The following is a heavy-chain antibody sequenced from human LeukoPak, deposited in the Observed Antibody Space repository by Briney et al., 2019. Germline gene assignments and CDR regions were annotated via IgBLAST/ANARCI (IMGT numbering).Heavy chain of an antibody. V-gene: IGHV3-53*01. Sequence: GGSLRLSCAASGFTVSSKYMSWDRQAPGKGLEWVSTLYSNGNTYYADSVKGRFTISRDNSKNTLSLQMNSLRAEDTAVYYCARDYYDGSAYYSYYEYWGQGTLVTVSS. CDR2: LYSNGNT. J-gene: IGHJ4*02. CDR3: ARDYYDGSAYYSYYEY. CDR1: GFTVSSKY. D-gene: IGHD3-22*01.